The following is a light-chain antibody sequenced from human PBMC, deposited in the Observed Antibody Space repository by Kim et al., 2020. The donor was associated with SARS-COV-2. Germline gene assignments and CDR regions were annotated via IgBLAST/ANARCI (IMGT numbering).Light chain of an antibody. CDR3: AAWDDSLSGWV. CDR2: RNN. V-gene: IGLV1-47*01. CDR1: NSNRGGNY. J-gene: IGLJ3*02. Sequence: QGVNISCSGSNSNRGGNYVYWFQQLPGTAPNLLIYRNNQRPSGVPDRSSGSKSGASASLAISGLRSEGEADYYCAAWDDSLSGWVFGGGTQLTVL.